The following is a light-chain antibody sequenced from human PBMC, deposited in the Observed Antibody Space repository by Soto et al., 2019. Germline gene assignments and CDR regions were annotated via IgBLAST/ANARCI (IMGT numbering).Light chain of an antibody. CDR1: QSVNSN. Sequence: EIVMKQSPATLSVSPGERATLSCRASQSVNSNLAWYQQKPGQAPRLLIYGASARATGIPARFSGSGSGTEFTLTISSLQSEDFAVYYCQQYNNWPLTFGGGTKVEIK. V-gene: IGKV3-15*01. CDR2: GAS. CDR3: QQYNNWPLT. J-gene: IGKJ4*01.